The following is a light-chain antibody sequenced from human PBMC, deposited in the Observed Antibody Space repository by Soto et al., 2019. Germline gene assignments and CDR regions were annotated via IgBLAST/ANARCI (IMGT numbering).Light chain of an antibody. V-gene: IGKV3-15*01. CDR1: QSVNAN. J-gene: IGKJ1*01. CDR3: QQYNTWLWT. Sequence: EVVMTQSPATLSVSPGERATLSCRASQSVNANLAWYQQKPGQAPRLLIHGASNSATGIPARFSGSGFGTEFILTISSLQSEDFAVYYCQQYNTWLWTFGRGTKVEI. CDR2: GAS.